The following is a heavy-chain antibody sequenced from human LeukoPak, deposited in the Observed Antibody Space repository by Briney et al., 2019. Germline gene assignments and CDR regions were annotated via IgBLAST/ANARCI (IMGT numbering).Heavy chain of an antibody. CDR3: ARMAMDPAMVTNFFDL. Sequence: ASVKVSCKASGYTFTDYYMYWVRQAPGQGPECMGVIHPSGGSTTYAQKFQGRVTLTKDTATSTVYIELSSLRSDDTAVYYCARMAMDPAMVTNFFDLWGPGTLLTVSA. D-gene: IGHD5-18*01. J-gene: IGHJ4*02. CDR1: GYTFTDYY. V-gene: IGHV1-46*01. CDR2: IHPSGGST.